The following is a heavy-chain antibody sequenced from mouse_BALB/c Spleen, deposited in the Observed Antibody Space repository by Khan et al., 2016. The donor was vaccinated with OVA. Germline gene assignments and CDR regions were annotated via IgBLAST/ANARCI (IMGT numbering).Heavy chain of an antibody. CDR1: GYTFTSYT. V-gene: IGHV1-4*01. D-gene: IGHD2-14*01. J-gene: IGHJ3*01. Sequence: QVQLQQSGAELARPGASVKMSCKASGYTFTSYTIHWIKKRPGQGLEWIGYINPSNGYTNYNQKFKDKATLTTDKSFTTAYLQLSSLTSDDSAVYNCVRDGAYHRNDGWFAYWDQGTLVTVSA. CDR3: VRDGAYHRNDGWFAY. CDR2: INPSNGYT.